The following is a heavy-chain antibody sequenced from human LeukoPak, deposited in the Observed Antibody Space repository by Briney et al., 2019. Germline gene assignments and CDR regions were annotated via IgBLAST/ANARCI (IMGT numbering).Heavy chain of an antibody. V-gene: IGHV1-18*04. CDR1: GYTFTSYG. CDR2: ISAYNGQT. Sequence: ASVKVSCKASGYTFTSYGITWVRQAPGQGLEWMGWISAYNGQTKYAQKFQGRVGMTTDTSTSTAYMDLWNLESDDTAVYYCARAARETSSWYVVYWGQGTLVTVSS. CDR3: ARAARETSSWYVVY. J-gene: IGHJ4*02. D-gene: IGHD6-13*01.